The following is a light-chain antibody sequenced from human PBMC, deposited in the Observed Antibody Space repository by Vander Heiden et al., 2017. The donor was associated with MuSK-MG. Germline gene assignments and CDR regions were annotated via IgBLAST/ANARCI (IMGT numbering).Light chain of an antibody. Sequence: DLQMTQSPSFLPASLRDRVTIPSRGSRSISSYLNWYQQKPGKAPNLLIYTASSLQSGVPSRFSGSGSGTDFTLTITSLQPEDFATYYWQQSHCTPRTFGPGTKVDVK. CDR2: TAS. V-gene: IGKV1-39*01. CDR3: QQSHCTPRT. J-gene: IGKJ3*01. CDR1: RSISSY.